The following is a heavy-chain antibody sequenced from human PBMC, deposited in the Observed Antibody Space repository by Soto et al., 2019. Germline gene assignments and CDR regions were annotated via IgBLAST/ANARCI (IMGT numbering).Heavy chain of an antibody. CDR2: LFYTGHT. V-gene: IGHV4-39*01. Sequence: ETLSLTCTVSGHSMSNTDYFWGWIRQTPWSDLQWIGSLFYTGHTYYNPSLLSRVTISADTSKNQFFLRLTSVTAADTAVYYCARHETLHGDYDYWGQGTLVTVSS. CDR3: ARHETLHGDYDY. J-gene: IGHJ4*02. D-gene: IGHD4-17*01. CDR1: GHSMSNTDYF.